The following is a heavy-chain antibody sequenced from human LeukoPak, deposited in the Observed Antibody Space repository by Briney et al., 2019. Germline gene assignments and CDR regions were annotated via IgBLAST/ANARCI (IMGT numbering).Heavy chain of an antibody. CDR1: GYTFTSYY. CDR3: ARGGGLLLWFGELLGY. D-gene: IGHD3-10*01. V-gene: IGHV1-46*01. CDR2: INPSGGST. Sequence: ASVKVSCKASGYTFTSYYMHWVRQAPGQGLEWMGIINPSGGSTSYAQKFQGRVTMTRDTSISTAYMELSRLRSDDTAVYYCARGGGLLLWFGELLGYWGQGTLVTVSS. J-gene: IGHJ4*02.